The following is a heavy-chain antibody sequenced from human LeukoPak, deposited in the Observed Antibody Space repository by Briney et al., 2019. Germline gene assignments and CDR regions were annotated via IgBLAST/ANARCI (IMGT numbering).Heavy chain of an antibody. Sequence: GGSLRLSCAASGFTFSSYAMNWVRQAPGKGPEWVSFITPGGHTDYTESVKGRFTIYRDNVRNTLSLQMNSLRVEDTAVYYCARGTSGTTTFDFWGPGTLVTVSS. CDR2: ITPGGHT. J-gene: IGHJ4*02. D-gene: IGHD1-7*01. V-gene: IGHV3-66*01. CDR1: GFTFSSYA. CDR3: ARGTSGTTTFDF.